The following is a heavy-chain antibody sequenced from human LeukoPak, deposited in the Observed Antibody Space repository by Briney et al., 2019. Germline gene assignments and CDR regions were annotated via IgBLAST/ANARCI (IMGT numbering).Heavy chain of an antibody. J-gene: IGHJ4*02. Sequence: PGGSLRLSCAASGFSFNNAWMSWVRQAPGKGLEWVSGINWNGGSTGYVDSVKGRFTISRDNAKNSLYLQMNSLRAEDTALYYCARDWFTRLGELSPDRAFDYWGQGTLVTVSS. CDR3: ARDWFTRLGELSPDRAFDY. CDR1: GFSFNNAW. V-gene: IGHV3-20*04. D-gene: IGHD3-16*02. CDR2: INWNGGST.